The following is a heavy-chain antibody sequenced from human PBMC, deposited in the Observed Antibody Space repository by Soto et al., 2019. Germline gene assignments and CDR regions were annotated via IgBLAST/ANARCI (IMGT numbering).Heavy chain of an antibody. J-gene: IGHJ6*02. CDR1: GFNFPTFW. D-gene: IGHD5-18*01. CDR3: ARQGYCYSFYFYYGLDV. CDR2: IYPDDSDT. V-gene: IGHV5-51*01. Sequence: PGESLKISCKHSGFNFPTFWIAWVRQMPGKVLEWMGTIYPDDSDTRYSPSFQGQVTISADKSIQTAYLQWGSLKASDTAMYYCARQGYCYSFYFYYGLDVLGQGTTVTVS.